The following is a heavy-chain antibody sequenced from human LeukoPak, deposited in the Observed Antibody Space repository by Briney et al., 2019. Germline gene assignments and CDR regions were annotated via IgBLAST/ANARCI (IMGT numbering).Heavy chain of an antibody. CDR2: IYYIGST. CDR1: GGSISNYY. CDR3: ARQRYSYGSYYFDY. D-gene: IGHD5-18*01. Sequence: PSETLSLTCTVSGGSISNYYWTWTRQPPGKGLEWIGHIYYIGSTNYNPSLKSRVTISLDTSKNQFSLKLRSVTAADTAVYYCARQRYSYGSYYFDYWGQGTLVTVSS. J-gene: IGHJ4*02. V-gene: IGHV4-59*08.